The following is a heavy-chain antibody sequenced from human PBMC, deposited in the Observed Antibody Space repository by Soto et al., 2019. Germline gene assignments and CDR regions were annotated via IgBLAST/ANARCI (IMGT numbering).Heavy chain of an antibody. CDR1: GFTFSSYS. D-gene: IGHD2-2*01. V-gene: IGHV3-48*01. J-gene: IGHJ4*02. Sequence: EVQLVESGGGLVQPGGSLRLSYAASGFTFSSYSMNWVRQAPGKGLEWVSYISSSSSTIYYADSVKGRFTISRDNAKNSLYLQMNSLRAEDTAVYYCARRYAYGYFDYWGQGTLVTVSS. CDR2: ISSSSSTI. CDR3: ARRYAYGYFDY.